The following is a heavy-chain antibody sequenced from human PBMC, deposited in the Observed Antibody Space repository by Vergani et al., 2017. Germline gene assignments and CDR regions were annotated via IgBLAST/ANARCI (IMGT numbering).Heavy chain of an antibody. V-gene: IGHV4-61*02. J-gene: IGHJ4*02. CDR3: ARGSCLGGSCYKPLFDY. D-gene: IGHD2-15*01. Sequence: QVQLQESGPGLVKPSQTLSLTCTVSGGSINSHNYYWSWIRQPAGKGLEWIGRIHTSGGPNYNPSLKSRVTMSEDTSKNQFSLNLTSVTAADTAVYFCARGSCLGGSCYKPLFDYWGQGILVTVSS. CDR1: GGSINSHNYY. CDR2: IHTSGGP.